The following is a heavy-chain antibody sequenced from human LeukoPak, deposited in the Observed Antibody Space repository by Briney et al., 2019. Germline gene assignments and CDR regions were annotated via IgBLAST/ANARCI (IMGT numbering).Heavy chain of an antibody. D-gene: IGHD1-26*01. V-gene: IGHV1-8*01. Sequence: GASVKVSCKASGYTFTSYDFNWLRQATGQGPEWMGWMNPNSGATGYAQKFQGRVTMTRSASINTAYMELTNLRSEDTAVYYCALDWGKWELPRYYYYYGMDVWGQGTTVTVSS. CDR2: MNPNSGAT. CDR1: GYTFTSYD. J-gene: IGHJ6*02. CDR3: ALDWGKWELPRYYYYYGMDV.